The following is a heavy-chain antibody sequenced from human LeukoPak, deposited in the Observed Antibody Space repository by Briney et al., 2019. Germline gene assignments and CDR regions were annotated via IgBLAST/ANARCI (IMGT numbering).Heavy chain of an antibody. Sequence: SVKVSFKASGGTFSSYAISWVRQAPGQGLEWMGRIIPILGIANYAQKFQGRVTITADKSTSTAYMELSGLRSEDTAVYYCARTPSTAAGTNHFDYWGQGTLVTVSS. CDR1: GGTFSSYA. D-gene: IGHD6-13*01. V-gene: IGHV1-69*04. CDR2: IIPILGIA. CDR3: ARTPSTAAGTNHFDY. J-gene: IGHJ4*02.